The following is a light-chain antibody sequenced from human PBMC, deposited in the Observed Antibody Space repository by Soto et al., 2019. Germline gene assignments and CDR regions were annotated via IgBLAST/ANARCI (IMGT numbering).Light chain of an antibody. Sequence: DIQMTQSPSPLSASVGDRVTITCRASESISTFLNWYQQKPGKAPKLLINVAFSLQSGVPSRFSGSGSGTDFTLTISSLQPEDFATYYCQQSYSIPFTFGPGTKVELK. CDR1: ESISTF. J-gene: IGKJ3*01. CDR2: VAF. CDR3: QQSYSIPFT. V-gene: IGKV1-39*01.